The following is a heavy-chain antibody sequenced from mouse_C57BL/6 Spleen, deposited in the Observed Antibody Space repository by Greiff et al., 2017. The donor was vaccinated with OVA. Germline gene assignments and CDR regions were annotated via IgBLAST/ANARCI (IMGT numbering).Heavy chain of an antibody. J-gene: IGHJ4*01. CDR2: IDPETGGT. V-gene: IGHV1-15*01. CDR3: TRDTTVGAMDY. Sequence: QVQLQQSGAELVRPGASVTLSCEASGYTFTDYDMHWVQQTPVQGLEWIGAIDPETGGTAYNQKFKGKAILTADKSSSTAYIELRSLTSEDAAVYYCTRDTTVGAMDYWGQGTSVTVSS. D-gene: IGHD1-1*01. CDR1: GYTFTDYD.